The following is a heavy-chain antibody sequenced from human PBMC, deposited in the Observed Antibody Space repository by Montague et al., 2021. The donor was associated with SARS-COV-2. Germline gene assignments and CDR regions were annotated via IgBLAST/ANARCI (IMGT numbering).Heavy chain of an antibody. CDR2: IKQSGRT. CDR1: GGSFGDDH. D-gene: IGHD3-22*01. Sequence: SETLSLTCAVYGGSFGDDHWSWIRQPPGKGLEWIGDIKQSGRTNYNPSLKSRVTISVDTSKNQFSLKLTSVTAADTAVYFCARGHLSVSMIVVVFTSASYYFVYWGQGAQVTVSS. CDR3: ARGHLSVSMIVVVFTSASYYFVY. J-gene: IGHJ4*02. V-gene: IGHV4-34*01.